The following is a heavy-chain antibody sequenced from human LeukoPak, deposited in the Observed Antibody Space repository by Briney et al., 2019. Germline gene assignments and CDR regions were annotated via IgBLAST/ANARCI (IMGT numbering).Heavy chain of an antibody. CDR3: ARAFTMIVVVPDY. D-gene: IGHD3-22*01. Sequence: GASVKVSCKASGYTFTSYGISWVRQAPGQGLEWMGIINPSGGSTSYAQKFQGRVTMTRDTSTSTVYMELSSLRSEDTAVYYCARAFTMIVVVPDYWGQGTLVTVSS. CDR2: INPSGGST. J-gene: IGHJ4*02. V-gene: IGHV1-46*01. CDR1: GYTFTSYG.